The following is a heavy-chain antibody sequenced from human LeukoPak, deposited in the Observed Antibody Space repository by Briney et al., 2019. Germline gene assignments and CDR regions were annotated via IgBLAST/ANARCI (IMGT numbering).Heavy chain of an antibody. J-gene: IGHJ5*02. CDR3: ARGVRYSSTRLDP. D-gene: IGHD3-10*01. CDR1: GGSISSGSYY. V-gene: IGHV4-61*02. Sequence: SETLSLTCTVSGGSISSGSYYWSWIRQPAGKGLEWIGRIYTSGSTNYNPSLKSRVTISVDTSKNQFSLKLSSVTAADTAVYYCARGVRYSSTRLDPWGQGTLVTVSS. CDR2: IYTSGST.